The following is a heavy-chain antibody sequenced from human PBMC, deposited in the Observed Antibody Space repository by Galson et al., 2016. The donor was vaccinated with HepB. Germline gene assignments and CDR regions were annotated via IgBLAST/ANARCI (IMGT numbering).Heavy chain of an antibody. D-gene: IGHD1-26*01. CDR3: ARDYSGNYYTSFEI. Sequence: SLRLSCAASGFTFSIHSIHWVRQAPGKGLEWVAVISYDGTKKYYADSVKGRFTLSRDNSKNTLYVQMDSLRTEDTAVYYCARDYSGNYYTSFEIWGQGTMVTVSS. V-gene: IGHV3-30-3*01. CDR1: GFTFSIHS. CDR2: ISYDGTKK. J-gene: IGHJ3*02.